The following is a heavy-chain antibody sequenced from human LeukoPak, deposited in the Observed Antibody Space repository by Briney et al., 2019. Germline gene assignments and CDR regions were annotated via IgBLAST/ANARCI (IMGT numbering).Heavy chain of an antibody. CDR2: IYYSGST. CDR3: AREFRAVAAPRYYYYYMDV. CDR1: GGSISSYY. Sequence: SETLSLTCTVSGGSISSYYWSWIRQPPGKGLEWIGYIYYSGSTNYNPSLKSRVTISVDTSKNQFSLKLSSVTAADTAVYYCAREFRAVAAPRYYYYYMDVWGKGTTVTVSS. J-gene: IGHJ6*03. V-gene: IGHV4-59*01. D-gene: IGHD6-19*01.